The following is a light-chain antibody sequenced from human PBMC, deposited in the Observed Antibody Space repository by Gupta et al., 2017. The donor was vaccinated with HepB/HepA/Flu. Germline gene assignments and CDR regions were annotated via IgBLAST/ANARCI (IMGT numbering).Light chain of an antibody. CDR2: KAS. Sequence: IQMTQSPSTLSASVGDRVTSTCRASQSISSWLEWYQQKPGKAPKLMIYKASWGVSGVPSRFSARGYEPEFTLTSSSRQNDDCANYYGQLDISSYTFGPGTKVELK. J-gene: IGKJ2*01. CDR3: QLDISSYT. V-gene: IGKV1-5*03. CDR1: QSISSW.